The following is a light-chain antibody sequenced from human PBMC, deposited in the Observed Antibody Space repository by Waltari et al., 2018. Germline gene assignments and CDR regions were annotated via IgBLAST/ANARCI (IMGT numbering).Light chain of an antibody. J-gene: IGLJ2*01. Sequence: QSALTQPRSVSGSPGQSVTISCTGTSSDVGGYNYVSWYQLHPGKAPKLMIYDVSKRPSGVPDRFSGSKSCNTASLTISGLQAEDEADYYCCSYAGSYSVVFGGGTKLTVL. V-gene: IGLV2-11*01. CDR2: DVS. CDR1: SSDVGGYNY. CDR3: CSYAGSYSVV.